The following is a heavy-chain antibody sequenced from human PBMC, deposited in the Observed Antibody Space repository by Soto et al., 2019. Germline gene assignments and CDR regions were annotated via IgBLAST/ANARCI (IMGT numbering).Heavy chain of an antibody. Sequence: GGSLRLSCSASGFTFSMFSMHWVRQAPGKGLEYVSGISSNGDSTYYADSVKGRFTISRDNSKNTLYLQMSSLRAVDTAVYYCVRPRSTVQIPPTWGQGTLVTVSS. V-gene: IGHV3-64D*06. CDR2: ISSNGDST. CDR1: GFTFSMFS. D-gene: IGHD4-17*01. J-gene: IGHJ5*02. CDR3: VRPRSTVQIPPT.